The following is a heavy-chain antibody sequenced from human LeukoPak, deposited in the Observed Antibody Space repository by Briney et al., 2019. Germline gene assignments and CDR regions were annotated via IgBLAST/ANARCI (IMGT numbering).Heavy chain of an antibody. CDR3: ATIAAADKDY. CDR2: IDYDGRST. Sequence: GGSLRLSCVASGFTFSSFWMHWVRQAPGKGLVWVSRIDYDGRSTIYADSMKGRFTISRDNAKNTLYLQMNSLRAEDTAMYYCATIAAADKDYWGQGTLVTVSS. J-gene: IGHJ4*02. D-gene: IGHD6-13*01. CDR1: GFTFSSFW. V-gene: IGHV3-74*01.